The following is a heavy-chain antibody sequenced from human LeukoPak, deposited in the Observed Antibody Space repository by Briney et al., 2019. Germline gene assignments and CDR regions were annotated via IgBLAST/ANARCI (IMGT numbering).Heavy chain of an antibody. D-gene: IGHD3-10*01. V-gene: IGHV4-34*01. CDR3: ARGFTMVRGVFDY. CDR1: GGSFSGYY. J-gene: IGHJ4*02. CDR2: INHSGST. Sequence: PSETLSLTCAVYGGSFSGYYWSWIRQPPGKGLEWIGEINHSGSTNYNPSLKSRVTISVDTSKNQFSLKLSSVTAADTAVYYCARGFTMVRGVFDYWGQGTLVTVSS.